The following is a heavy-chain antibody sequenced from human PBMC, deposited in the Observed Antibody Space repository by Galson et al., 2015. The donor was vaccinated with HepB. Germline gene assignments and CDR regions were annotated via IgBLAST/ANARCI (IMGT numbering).Heavy chain of an antibody. Sequence: SVKVSCKASGGTFSSYAISWVRQAPGQGLEWMGRIIPILGIANYAQKFQGRVTITADKSTSTAYMELSSLRSEDTAVYYCARALVDTAMVEVHYYYYGMDVWGQGTTVTVSS. D-gene: IGHD5-18*01. CDR3: ARALVDTAMVEVHYYYYGMDV. J-gene: IGHJ6*02. V-gene: IGHV1-69*04. CDR2: IIPILGIA. CDR1: GGTFSSYA.